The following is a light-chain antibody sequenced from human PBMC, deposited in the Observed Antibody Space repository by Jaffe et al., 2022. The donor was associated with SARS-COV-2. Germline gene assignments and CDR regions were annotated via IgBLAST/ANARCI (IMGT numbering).Light chain of an antibody. V-gene: IGKV3-20*01. Sequence: EIVLTQSPGTLSLSPGERATLSCRASQSVSSSYLAWYQQKPGQAPRLLIYGASSRATGIPDRFSGSGSGTDFTLTISRLEPEDFAVYYCQHLTFGQGTKVEIK. CDR3: QHLT. CDR1: QSVSSSY. J-gene: IGKJ1*01. CDR2: GAS.